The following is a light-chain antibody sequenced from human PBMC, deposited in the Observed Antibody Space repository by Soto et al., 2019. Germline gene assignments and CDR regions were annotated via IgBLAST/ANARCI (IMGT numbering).Light chain of an antibody. CDR3: SSYAGSNNWV. CDR2: EVS. CDR1: SSDFGGYNY. V-gene: IGLV2-8*01. Sequence: QPVLTQPPSASGSPGQSVTISCTGTSSDFGGYNYVSWYQQHPGKAPKLMIYEVSKRPSGVPDRFSGSKSGNTASLTVSGLQADDEADYYCSSYAGSNNWVFGGGTKLTVL. J-gene: IGLJ3*02.